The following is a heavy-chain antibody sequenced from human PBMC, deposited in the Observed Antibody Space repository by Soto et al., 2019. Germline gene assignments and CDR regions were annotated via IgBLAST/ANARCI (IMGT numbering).Heavy chain of an antibody. CDR2: VYHSGST. Sequence: SETLSLTCSVSGGSMRNYYWNWIRQPPGRGLEWIGYVYHSGSTNYNPSLKSRVSMSVDVSRNHFSLTLHSVTAADTAVYFCTSSYSTSSSPDYWGQGTLVTSPQ. CDR3: TSSYSTSSSPDY. CDR1: GGSMRNYY. V-gene: IGHV4-59*01. D-gene: IGHD6-6*01. J-gene: IGHJ4*02.